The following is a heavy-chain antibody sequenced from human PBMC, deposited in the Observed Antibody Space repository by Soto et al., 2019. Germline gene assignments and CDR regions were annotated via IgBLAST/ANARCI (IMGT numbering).Heavy chain of an antibody. V-gene: IGHV3-48*03. CDR1: GFTFSSYE. D-gene: IGHD3-3*01. Sequence: GGSLRLSCAASGFTFSSYEMNWFRQAPGKGLEWVSYISSSGSTIYYADSVKGRFTISRDNAKNSLYLQMNSLRAEDTAVYYCARKGQYYDFWSGYYPKPGGMDVWGQGTTVTVSS. CDR3: ARKGQYYDFWSGYYPKPGGMDV. CDR2: ISSSGSTI. J-gene: IGHJ6*02.